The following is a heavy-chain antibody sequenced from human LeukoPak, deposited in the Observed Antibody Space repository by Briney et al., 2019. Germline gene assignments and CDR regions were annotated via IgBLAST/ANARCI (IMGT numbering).Heavy chain of an antibody. CDR2: ISGSGGST. CDR1: GFTFSSYA. Sequence: GGSLRLSCAASGFTFSSYAMSWARQAPGKGLEWVSAISGSGGSTYYADSVKGRFTISRDNSKNTLYLQMNSLRAEDPAVYYCAKRLLRGYSYGGGFGYWGQGTLVTVSS. J-gene: IGHJ4*02. D-gene: IGHD5-18*01. V-gene: IGHV3-23*01. CDR3: AKRLLRGYSYGGGFGY.